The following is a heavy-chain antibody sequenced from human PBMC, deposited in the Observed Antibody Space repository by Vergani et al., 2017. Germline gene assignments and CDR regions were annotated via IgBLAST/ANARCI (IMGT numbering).Heavy chain of an antibody. CDR3: AKDPRGSSDNYYYYYGMDV. D-gene: IGHD1-26*01. J-gene: IGHJ6*02. V-gene: IGHV3-30-3*01. CDR1: GFTFSSYA. Sequence: QVQLVESGGGVVQPGGSLRLSCAASGFTFSSYAMHWVRQAPGKGLEWVAVISYDETNKYYADSVKGRFTISRDNSKNTLYLQMNSLRAEDTAVYYCAKDPRGSSDNYYYYYGMDVWGQGTTVTVSS. CDR2: ISYDETNK.